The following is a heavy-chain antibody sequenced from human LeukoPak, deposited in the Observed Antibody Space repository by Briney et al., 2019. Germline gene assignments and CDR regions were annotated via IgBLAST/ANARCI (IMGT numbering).Heavy chain of an antibody. D-gene: IGHD3-10*01. J-gene: IGHJ4*02. V-gene: IGHV3-66*01. CDR2: IYSGGGT. CDR3: ARDSSGPRD. Sequence: GGSLRLSCAASEFSVSSNYMSWVRQAPGKGLEWVSVIYSGGGTYYADPVKGGFTISRDNSKNTLYLQMNSLRVEDTAVYYCARDSSGPRDWGQGTLVTVSS. CDR1: EFSVSSNY.